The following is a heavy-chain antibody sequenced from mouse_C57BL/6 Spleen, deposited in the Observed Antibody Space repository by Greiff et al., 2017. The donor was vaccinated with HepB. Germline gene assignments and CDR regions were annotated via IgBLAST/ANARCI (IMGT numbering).Heavy chain of an antibody. D-gene: IGHD2-2*01. CDR2: IDPEDGDT. Sequence: VQLKESGAELVRPGASVKLSCTASGFNIKDYYMHWVKQRPEQGLEWIGRIDPEDGDTEYAPKFQGKATMTADTSSNTAYLQLSSLTSEDTAVYYCTVSTMVTTKSYWYFDVWGTGTTVTVSS. CDR1: GFNIKDYY. J-gene: IGHJ1*03. V-gene: IGHV14-1*01. CDR3: TVSTMVTTKSYWYFDV.